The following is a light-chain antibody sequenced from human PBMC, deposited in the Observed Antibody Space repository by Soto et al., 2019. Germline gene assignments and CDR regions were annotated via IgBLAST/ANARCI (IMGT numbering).Light chain of an antibody. V-gene: IGKV3-20*01. CDR1: QSISSNH. CDR2: GAS. J-gene: IGKJ1*01. Sequence: EIVLTQSPGTLSVSPGERATLSCRASQSISSNHLAWYQQKPGQAPSLLIYGASSRATGIPDRFSGSGSGTDVTLTISGLEPEDSAIYYCQQYVSWTFGQGTKVEIK. CDR3: QQYVSWT.